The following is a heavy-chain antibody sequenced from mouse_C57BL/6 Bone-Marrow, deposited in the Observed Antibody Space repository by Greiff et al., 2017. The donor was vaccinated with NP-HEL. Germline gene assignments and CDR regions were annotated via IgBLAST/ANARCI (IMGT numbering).Heavy chain of an antibody. CDR3: AGFSSGYVAYYFDY. V-gene: IGHV1-19*01. CDR2: INPYNGGT. CDR1: GYTFTDYY. Sequence: EVQLQESGPVLVKPGASVKMSCKASGYTFTDYYMNWVKQSHGKSLEWIGVINPYNGGTSYNQKFKGKATLTVDKSSSTAYMELNSLTSEDSAVYYCAGFSSGYVAYYFDYWGQGTTLTVSA. J-gene: IGHJ2*01. D-gene: IGHD3-2*02.